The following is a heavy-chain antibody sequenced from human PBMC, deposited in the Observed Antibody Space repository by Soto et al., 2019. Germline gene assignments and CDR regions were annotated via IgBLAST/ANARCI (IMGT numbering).Heavy chain of an antibody. V-gene: IGHV1-69*12. Sequence: QVQLVQSGAEVKKPGSSVKVSCKASGGTFSSYAISWVRQAPGQGLEWMGGIIPIFGTANYAQKFQGRVTITAEESTSTAYMELSSLRSEDTAVYYCARESITMVRGVIITRGENWFDPWGQGTLVTVSS. D-gene: IGHD3-10*01. CDR1: GGTFSSYA. CDR2: IIPIFGTA. J-gene: IGHJ5*02. CDR3: ARESITMVRGVIITRGENWFDP.